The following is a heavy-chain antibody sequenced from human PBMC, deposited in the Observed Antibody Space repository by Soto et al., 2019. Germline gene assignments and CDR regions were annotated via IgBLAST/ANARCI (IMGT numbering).Heavy chain of an antibody. CDR3: ARGGIGLPVFSMDV. Sequence: SQTLSLTCAISGDSVSNNNAAWHWIRQSPSRGLEWLGRTYYRSKWYTDYAVSVRSRATINPDTSKNQFSLQLSSVIPEDTAVYYCARGGIGLPVFSMDVCGQGTTVTVSS. V-gene: IGHV6-1*01. CDR1: GDSVSNNNAA. D-gene: IGHD3-10*01. CDR2: TYYRSKWYT. J-gene: IGHJ6*02.